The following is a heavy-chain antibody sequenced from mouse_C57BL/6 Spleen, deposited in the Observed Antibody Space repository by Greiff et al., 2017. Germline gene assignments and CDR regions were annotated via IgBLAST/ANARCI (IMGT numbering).Heavy chain of an antibody. J-gene: IGHJ2*01. V-gene: IGHV1-4*01. CDR2: ITPSSGYT. CDR3: ARAKFYFDD. Sequence: QVQLQQPGAELARPGASVKMSCKASGYTFTSYTMHWVKQRPGQGLEWIGYITPSSGYTTYNQKFKDKATLTVDKSSSPAYMQLSSLTSEDSAVYYCARAKFYFDDWGQGTTLTVSS. CDR1: GYTFTSYT.